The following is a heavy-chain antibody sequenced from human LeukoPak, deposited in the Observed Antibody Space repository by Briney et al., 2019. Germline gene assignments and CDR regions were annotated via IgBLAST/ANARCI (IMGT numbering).Heavy chain of an antibody. J-gene: IGHJ3*02. CDR1: GGSFSGYY. CDR3: AREDAQEGTNAFDI. Sequence: SETLSLTCAVYGGSFSGYYWRWIRQPPGKGLEWIGEINHSGSTNYNPSLKSRVTISVDTSKNQFSLKLSSVTAADTAVYYCAREDAQEGTNAFDIWGQGTMVTVSS. V-gene: IGHV4-34*01. D-gene: IGHD2-15*01. CDR2: INHSGST.